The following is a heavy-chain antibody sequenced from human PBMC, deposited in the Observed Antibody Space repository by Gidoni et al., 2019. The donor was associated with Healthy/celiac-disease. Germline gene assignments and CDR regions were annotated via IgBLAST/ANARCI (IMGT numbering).Heavy chain of an antibody. CDR3: ARRRIAVAGNWFDP. CDR2: IYYSGST. V-gene: IGHV4-59*01. CDR1: GGSISSYY. Sequence: QVQLQESGPGLVKPSETLSLTCTVSGGSISSYYWSWIRQPPGKGLEWIGYIYYSGSTNYNPSLKSRVTISVDTSKNQFSLKLSSVTAADTAVYYCARRRIAVAGNWFDPWGQGTLVTVSS. J-gene: IGHJ5*02. D-gene: IGHD6-19*01.